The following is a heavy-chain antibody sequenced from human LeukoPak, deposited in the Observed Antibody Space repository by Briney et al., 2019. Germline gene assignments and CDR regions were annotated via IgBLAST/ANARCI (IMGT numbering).Heavy chain of an antibody. Sequence: ASVKVSCKASGYTFTSYGISWVRQAPGQGLEWMGWISAYNGNTNYAQKLQGRVTMTTDTSTSTAYMELRSLRSDDTAVYYCARDQPIAYFGCSGGSCYGGGIDYWGQGTLVIVSS. CDR1: GYTFTSYG. D-gene: IGHD2-15*01. J-gene: IGHJ4*02. V-gene: IGHV1-18*01. CDR3: ARDQPIAYFGCSGGSCYGGGIDY. CDR2: ISAYNGNT.